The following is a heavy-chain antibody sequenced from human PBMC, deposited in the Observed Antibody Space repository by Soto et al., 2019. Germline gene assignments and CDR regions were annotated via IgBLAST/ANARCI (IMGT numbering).Heavy chain of an antibody. V-gene: IGHV3-48*03. CDR2: ISADGSGT. J-gene: IGHJ4*02. CDR3: VRDLHEPLPADVLRVTK. CDR1: GFTFRAYE. Sequence: EVQLVESGGGLVQPGGSLTLSCAASGFTFRAYEIHWVRQPPGKGLQWISYISADGSGTYYADSARGRFTISRDNAGNSLSLQMNTLRADDTAIYYCVRDLHEPLPADVLRVTKWGQGTQVTVSS. D-gene: IGHD3-3*01.